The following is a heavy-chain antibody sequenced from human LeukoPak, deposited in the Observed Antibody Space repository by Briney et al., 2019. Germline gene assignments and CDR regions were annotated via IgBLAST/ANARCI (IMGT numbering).Heavy chain of an antibody. CDR3: ARDSPGGDSSIDY. Sequence: GGSLRLSCAASGFTFSTHSLNWVRQAPGKGLEWVSSISSTSSYIYYADSVKGRFTISRENTKKSLYLQMNSLRAEDTAVYYCARDSPGGDSSIDYWGQGTLATVSS. D-gene: IGHD2-21*02. V-gene: IGHV3-21*01. J-gene: IGHJ4*02. CDR1: GFTFSTHS. CDR2: ISSTSSYI.